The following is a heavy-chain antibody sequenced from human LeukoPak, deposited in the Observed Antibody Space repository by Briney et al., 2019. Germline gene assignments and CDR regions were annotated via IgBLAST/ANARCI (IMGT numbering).Heavy chain of an antibody. D-gene: IGHD6-13*01. J-gene: IGHJ4*02. CDR2: ISYDGNNK. V-gene: IGHV3-30*04. CDR3: ARSIQYSSIWYTPPIDC. Sequence: GGSLRLSCTVSGFTFSTFAMHWVRQGPGEGLEWVAVISYDGNNKYYADSVKGRCTISRDNSKNTLFLEMNSLRAEDTAIYYCARSIQYSSIWYTPPIDCWGQGTLVTVSS. CDR1: GFTFSTFA.